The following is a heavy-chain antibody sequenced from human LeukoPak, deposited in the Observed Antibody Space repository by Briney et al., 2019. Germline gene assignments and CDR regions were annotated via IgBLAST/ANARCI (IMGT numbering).Heavy chain of an antibody. CDR3: ARDPLVGAAPSYYYGMGV. CDR1: GFTVSSNY. Sequence: GGSLRLSCAASGFTVSSNYMSWVRQAPGKGLEWVSVIYSGGSTYYADSVKGRFTISRDNSKNTLYLQMNSLRAEDTAVYYCARDPLVGAAPSYYYGMGVWGQGTTVTVSS. CDR2: IYSGGST. J-gene: IGHJ6*02. V-gene: IGHV3-66*01. D-gene: IGHD1-26*01.